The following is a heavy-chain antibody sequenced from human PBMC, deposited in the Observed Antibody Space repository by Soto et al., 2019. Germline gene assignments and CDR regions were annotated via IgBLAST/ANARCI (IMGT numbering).Heavy chain of an antibody. J-gene: IGHJ4*02. Sequence: GGSLRLSCAASGFTFSSYSMNWVRQAPGKGLEWVSYISSSSSTIYYADSVKGRFTISRDNAKNSLYLQMNSLRAEDTAVYYCARDQGTRSGSYFFWGQGTLVTV. CDR3: ARDQGTRSGSYFF. D-gene: IGHD1-26*01. V-gene: IGHV3-48*01. CDR1: GFTFSSYS. CDR2: ISSSSSTI.